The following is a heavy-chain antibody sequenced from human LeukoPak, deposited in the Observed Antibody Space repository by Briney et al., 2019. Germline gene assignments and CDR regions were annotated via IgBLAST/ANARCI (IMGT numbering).Heavy chain of an antibody. V-gene: IGHV1-2*04. CDR1: GYTFTGYY. CDR2: INPNSGGT. Sequence: ASVKVSCTASGYTFTGYYMHWVRQAPGQGLEWMGWINPNSGGTNYAQKFQGWVTMTRDTSISTAYMELSRLRSDDTAVYYCARAGAYCSSTSCYRWSDWFDPWGQGTLVTVSS. J-gene: IGHJ5*02. CDR3: ARAGAYCSSTSCYRWSDWFDP. D-gene: IGHD2-2*02.